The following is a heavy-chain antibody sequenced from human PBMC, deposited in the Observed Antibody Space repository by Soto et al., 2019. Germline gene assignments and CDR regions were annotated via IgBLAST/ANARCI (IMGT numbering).Heavy chain of an antibody. CDR3: ARGDGSSSPFDY. V-gene: IGHV4-61*01. D-gene: IGHD6-13*01. Sequence: SETLSLTCTVSGGSVSSGSYYWSWIRQPPGKGLEWIGYIYYSGSTNYNPSLKSRVTISVDTSKNQFSLKLSSVTAADTAVYYCARGDGSSSPFDYWGQGTMVTVYS. J-gene: IGHJ4*02. CDR2: IYYSGST. CDR1: GGSVSSGSYY.